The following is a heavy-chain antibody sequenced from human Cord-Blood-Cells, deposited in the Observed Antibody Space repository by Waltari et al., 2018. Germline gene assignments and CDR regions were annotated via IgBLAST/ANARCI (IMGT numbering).Heavy chain of an antibody. Sequence: QVQLVQSGAEVQKPESSVKVSCKASGGTFSSYAIRWVRRSPGQGLEWVGGIIPIFGTANYAQKFQGRVTITADESTSTAYMELSSLRSEDTAVYYCARDSVIQPHYYYGMDVWGQGTTVTVSS. CDR1: GGTFSSYA. CDR2: IIPIFGTA. V-gene: IGHV1-69*01. D-gene: IGHD5-18*01. CDR3: ARDSVIQPHYYYGMDV. J-gene: IGHJ6*02.